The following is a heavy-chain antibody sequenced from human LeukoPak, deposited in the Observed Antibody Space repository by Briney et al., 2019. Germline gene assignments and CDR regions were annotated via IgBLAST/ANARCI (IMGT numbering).Heavy chain of an antibody. Sequence: PGGSLRLSCAASVFTFSSYSMNWVRQAPGKGREWVSYISSSSSTIYYADSVKGRFPISRDNSKNTVSLQMNSLRGDDTGVYYCAKDDAWERYKDWGQGTLVTVSS. J-gene: IGHJ1*01. V-gene: IGHV3-48*01. CDR1: VFTFSSYS. D-gene: IGHD1-26*01. CDR3: AKDDAWERYKD. CDR2: ISSSSSTI.